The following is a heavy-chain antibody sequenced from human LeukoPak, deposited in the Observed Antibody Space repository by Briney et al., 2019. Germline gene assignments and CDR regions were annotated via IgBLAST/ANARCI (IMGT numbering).Heavy chain of an antibody. Sequence: GGSLRLSCAASGFSFSRYWMHWVRQAPGEGLTWVSRINSDGSSTWYADSVKGRFTISRDNARNTLSLQMSSLGVEDTALYYCARDQEGMGTTMDLWGQGTQVIVSS. J-gene: IGHJ4*02. V-gene: IGHV3-74*01. CDR1: GFSFSRYW. CDR2: INSDGSST. CDR3: ARDQEGMGTTMDL. D-gene: IGHD1-1*01.